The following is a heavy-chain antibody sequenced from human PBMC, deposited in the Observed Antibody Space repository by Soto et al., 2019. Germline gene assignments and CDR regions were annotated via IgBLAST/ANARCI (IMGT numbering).Heavy chain of an antibody. D-gene: IGHD2-2*01. CDR3: ARGYCSSTSCRRGYYYYYGMDV. V-gene: IGHV3-21*01. Sequence: EVQLVESGGGLVKPGGSLRLSCAASGFTFSSYSMNWVRQAPGKGLEWVSSISSSSSYIYYADSVKGRFTISRDNAKNSLYLQRNSLRAEDTAVYYCARGYCSSTSCRRGYYYYYGMDVWGQGTTVTVSS. CDR2: ISSSSSYI. CDR1: GFTFSSYS. J-gene: IGHJ6*02.